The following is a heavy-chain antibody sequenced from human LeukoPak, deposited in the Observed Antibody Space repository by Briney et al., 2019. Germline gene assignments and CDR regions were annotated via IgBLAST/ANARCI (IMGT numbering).Heavy chain of an antibody. CDR2: INHSGST. D-gene: IGHD3-10*01. V-gene: IGHV4-34*01. CDR3: ARGSGLRQTRAIGELPSRWFDP. Sequence: SETLSLTCAVYGGSFSGYYWSWIRQPPGKGLEWIGEINHSGSTNYNPSLRSRVTISVDTSKNQFSLKLSSVTAADTAVYYCARGSGLRQTRAIGELPSRWFDPWGQGTLVTVSS. J-gene: IGHJ5*02. CDR1: GGSFSGYY.